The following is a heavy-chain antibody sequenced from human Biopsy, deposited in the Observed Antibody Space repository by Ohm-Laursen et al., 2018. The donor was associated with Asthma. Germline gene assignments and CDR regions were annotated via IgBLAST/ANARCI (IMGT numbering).Heavy chain of an antibody. CDR3: ARKAGSCISRTCYSLDF. V-gene: IGHV1-69*13. D-gene: IGHD2-2*01. J-gene: IGHJ4*02. CDR2: INSVFGTT. Sequence: ASVTVSCKSLGGTFNTYVIGWARQAPGQGLEWMGGINSVFGTTTYPQKFQDRVTITADDSTSTVYMELSSLRSEDTAVYYYARKAGSCISRTCYSLDFWGQGTLVTVSS. CDR1: GGTFNTYV.